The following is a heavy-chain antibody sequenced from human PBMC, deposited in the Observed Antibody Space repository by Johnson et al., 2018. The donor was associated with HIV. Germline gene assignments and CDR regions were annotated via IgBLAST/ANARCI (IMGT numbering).Heavy chain of an antibody. Sequence: MLLVESGGGVVRPGGSLRLSCAASGFTFDDYGMSWVRQAPGKGLEWVSGINWNGGSKENYADSVKGRFTISSDNSKNTVYLQMNTLRPEDTAVYYCARDRFGSGRPNAFDMWGQGTMVTVSS. J-gene: IGHJ3*02. D-gene: IGHD3-10*01. V-gene: IGHV3-20*04. CDR2: INWNGGSKE. CDR3: ARDRFGSGRPNAFDM. CDR1: GFTFDDYG.